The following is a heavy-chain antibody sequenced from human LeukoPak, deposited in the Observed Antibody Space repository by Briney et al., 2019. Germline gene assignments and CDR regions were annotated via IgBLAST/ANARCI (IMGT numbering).Heavy chain of an antibody. V-gene: IGHV4-39*02. Sequence: PSETLSLTCTVSGGSISSNSYYWGWIRQPPGKGLKWIGSIYYSGSTYYNPSLKSRVTISVDTSKNQFSLKLSSVTAADTAVYYCARDLLGYYDSSGYHPGYYFDYWGQGTLVTVSS. CDR2: IYYSGST. J-gene: IGHJ4*02. CDR3: ARDLLGYYDSSGYHPGYYFDY. CDR1: GGSISSNSYY. D-gene: IGHD3-22*01.